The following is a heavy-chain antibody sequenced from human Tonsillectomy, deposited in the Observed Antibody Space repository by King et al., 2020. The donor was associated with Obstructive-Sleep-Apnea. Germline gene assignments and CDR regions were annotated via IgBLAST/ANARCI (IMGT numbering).Heavy chain of an antibody. D-gene: IGHD2-21*01. CDR3: AIGLFYYGMDV. Sequence: VQLVESAGGLVQPGGSLRLSCAASGFTFSSYWMSWVRQAPGKGLEWVANIKQDGSAKYYVDSVKGRFTITRDNPKNSLYLQMNSLRAEDTAVYYCAIGLFYYGMDVWGQGTTVTVSS. V-gene: IGHV3-7*01. CDR1: GFTFSSYW. J-gene: IGHJ6*02. CDR2: IKQDGSAK.